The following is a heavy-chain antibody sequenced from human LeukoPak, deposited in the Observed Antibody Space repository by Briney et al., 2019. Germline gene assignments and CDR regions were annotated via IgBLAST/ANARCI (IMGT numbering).Heavy chain of an antibody. CDR1: GGSISSSSYY. Sequence: RPSETLSLTCTVSGGSISSSSYYWGWIRQPPGKGLEWIGSIYYSGSTYYNPSLKSRVTISVDTSKNQFSLKLSSVTAADTAVYYCATPSSIAARPNKPRQYYFDYWGQGTLVTVSS. CDR3: ATPSSIAARPNKPRQYYFDY. D-gene: IGHD6-6*01. V-gene: IGHV4-39*01. CDR2: IYYSGST. J-gene: IGHJ4*02.